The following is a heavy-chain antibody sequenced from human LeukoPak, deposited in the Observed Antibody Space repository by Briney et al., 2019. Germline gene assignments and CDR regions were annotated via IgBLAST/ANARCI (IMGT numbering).Heavy chain of an antibody. CDR1: GYSFTSYW. J-gene: IGHJ3*02. D-gene: IGHD3-16*01. V-gene: IGHV5-10-1*01. CDR2: VDPSDSYT. CDR3: ASLFWGDVFDI. Sequence: LGESLKISCKGSGYSFTSYWISWVRQMPGKGLEWMGRVDPSDSYTNYSPSFQGHVSISADKSISTAYLQWRSLKASDTAMYYCASLFWGDVFDIWGQGTMVTVSS.